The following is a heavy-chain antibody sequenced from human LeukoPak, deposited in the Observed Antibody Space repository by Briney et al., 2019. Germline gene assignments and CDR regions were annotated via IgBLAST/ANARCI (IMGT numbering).Heavy chain of an antibody. Sequence: SETLSLTCAVYGGSFSGYYWGWIRQPPGKGLEWIGSIYYSGNTYYSPSLMSRVTISVDTSKNQFSLNLSSVTAADTAVYYCARDIVVVPAAIGSYAFDIWGQGTMVTVSS. V-gene: IGHV4-34*11. CDR3: ARDIVVVPAAIGSYAFDI. J-gene: IGHJ3*02. CDR1: GGSFSGYY. D-gene: IGHD2-2*01. CDR2: IYYSGNT.